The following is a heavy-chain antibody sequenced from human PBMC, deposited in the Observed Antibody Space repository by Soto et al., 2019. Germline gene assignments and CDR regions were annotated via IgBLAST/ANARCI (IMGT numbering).Heavy chain of an antibody. D-gene: IGHD4-17*01. CDR1: GFSLTTDAVL. V-gene: IGHV2-5*01. CDR3: VHRTTVTSEDS. J-gene: IGHJ4*02. CDR2: IYGNDDK. Sequence: QITLKESGPTLVTPTQTLTVTCTFSGFSLTTDAVLVGWFRQTPGKALVWLAFIYGNDDKRYSPSLRSRLTITTDTSKNQVVLTMPNVDPADTGTYYCVHRTTVTSEDSWGQGTLVTVSS.